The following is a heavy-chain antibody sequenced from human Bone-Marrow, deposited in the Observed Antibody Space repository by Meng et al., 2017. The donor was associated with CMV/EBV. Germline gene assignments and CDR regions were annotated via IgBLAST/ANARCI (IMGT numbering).Heavy chain of an antibody. CDR3: ARAKSRGFWSGYKYYYGMDV. D-gene: IGHD3-3*01. V-gene: IGHV4-30-4*08. J-gene: IGHJ6*02. CDR2: IYYSGST. Sequence: TLSLTCTVSGGSISSGDYYWSWIRQPPGKGLEWIGYIYYSGSTYYNPSLKSRVTISVDTSKNQFSLKLSSVTAADTAVYYCARAKSRGFWSGYKYYYGMDVWGQGTTVTVSS. CDR1: GGSISSGDYY.